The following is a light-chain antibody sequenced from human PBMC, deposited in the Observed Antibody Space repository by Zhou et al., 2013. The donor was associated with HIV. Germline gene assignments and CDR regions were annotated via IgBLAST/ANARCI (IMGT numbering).Light chain of an antibody. CDR3: HQYVNSPWT. J-gene: IGKJ1*01. CDR2: GAS. Sequence: EIVLTQSPGTLSLSPGERAALSCRASQSVSSSYLAWYQQKPGQAPRLLIYGASSRATGIPDRFSGSGSGTDFTLTITRLEPEDFAVYYCHQYVNSPWTFGQGTGVVIK. V-gene: IGKV3-20*01. CDR1: QSVSSSY.